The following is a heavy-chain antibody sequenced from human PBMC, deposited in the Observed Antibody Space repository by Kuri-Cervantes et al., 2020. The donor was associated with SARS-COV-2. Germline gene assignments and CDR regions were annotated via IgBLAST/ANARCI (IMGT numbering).Heavy chain of an antibody. CDR3: ARARPDFWSGYYPAYFDY. Sequence: GSLRLSCAVYGESFIGYYWSWVRQPPGKGLEWIGDINHSGSTNYNPSLESRVTISLDTSTNQFSLKLSSVTAADTAVYYCARARPDFWSGYYPAYFDYWGQGTLVTVSS. CDR1: GESFIGYY. CDR2: INHSGST. J-gene: IGHJ4*02. D-gene: IGHD3-3*01. V-gene: IGHV4-34*01.